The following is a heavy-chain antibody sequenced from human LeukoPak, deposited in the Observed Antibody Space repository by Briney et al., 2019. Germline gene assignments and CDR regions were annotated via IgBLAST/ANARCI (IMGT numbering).Heavy chain of an antibody. CDR2: IYYSGST. J-gene: IGHJ6*01. CDR1: GGPISSYY. V-gene: IGHV4-59*01. D-gene: IGHD5-18*01. Sequence: SETLSLTCTVSGGPISSYYWSWIRQPPGKGLEGIGYIYYSGSTNYNPSLKSRVTISVDTSKNQFSLKLSSVTAADTAVYYCARGYRGYSYGHLSWDSYYYGMDVWGQGTTVTVSS. CDR3: ARGYRGYSYGHLSWDSYYYGMDV.